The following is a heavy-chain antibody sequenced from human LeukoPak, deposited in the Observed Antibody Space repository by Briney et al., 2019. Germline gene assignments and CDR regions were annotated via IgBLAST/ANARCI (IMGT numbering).Heavy chain of an antibody. J-gene: IGHJ4*02. V-gene: IGHV1-8*01. CDR2: MNPNSGNT. D-gene: IGHD1-1*01. Sequence: ASVTVSCKASGYTFTSYDTNWVRQATGQGLEWMGWMNPNSGNTGYAQKFQGRVTMTRNTSISTAYMELSSLRSEDTAVYYCARTWNDDFDYWGQGTLVIVSS. CDR3: ARTWNDDFDY. CDR1: GYTFTSYD.